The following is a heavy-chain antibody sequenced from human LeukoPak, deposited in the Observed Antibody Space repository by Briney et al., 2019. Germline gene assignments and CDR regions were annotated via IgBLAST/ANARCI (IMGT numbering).Heavy chain of an antibody. J-gene: IGHJ3*02. CDR3: GRKRVATDAFDI. V-gene: IGHV3-74*01. CDR2: TNTGGSST. D-gene: IGHD2-15*01. Sequence: GGTLSFSCAASGFTFSSYWRQWVPQAPGKGLMWVSRTNTGGSSTSYADSVKGRFTISRDNAKNTLYLQMNSLRAEDTAVYYCGRKRVATDAFDIWGQGTMVTVSS. CDR1: GFTFSSYW.